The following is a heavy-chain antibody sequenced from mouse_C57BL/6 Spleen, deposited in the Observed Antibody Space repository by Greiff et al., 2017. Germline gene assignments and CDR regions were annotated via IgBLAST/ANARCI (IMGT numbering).Heavy chain of an antibody. V-gene: IGHV5-4*01. CDR3: ARKYYGSSSWFAY. Sequence: DVHLVESGGGLVKPGGSLKLSCAASGFTFSSYAMSWVRQTPEKRLEWVATISDGGSYTYYPDNVKGRFTISRDNAKNNLYLQMSHLKSEDTAMYYCARKYYGSSSWFAYWGQGTLVTVSA. CDR2: ISDGGSYT. D-gene: IGHD1-1*01. CDR1: GFTFSSYA. J-gene: IGHJ3*01.